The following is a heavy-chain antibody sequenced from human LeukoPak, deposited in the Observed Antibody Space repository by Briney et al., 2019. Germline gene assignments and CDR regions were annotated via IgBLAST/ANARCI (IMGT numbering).Heavy chain of an antibody. CDR1: GFNFQEYP. Sequence: PGSSLRHFRSASGFNFQEYPMELVPPAPGKGVGGVSGIIWNSGDQLYADSLKGRFIISRDNAKNSLYLKMNSLRTEDTALYYCAKEISHKRYFGIDYWGQGTMVTVSS. J-gene: IGHJ4*03. D-gene: IGHD1-26*01. CDR2: IIWNSGDQ. CDR3: AKEISHKRYFGIDY. V-gene: IGHV3-9*01.